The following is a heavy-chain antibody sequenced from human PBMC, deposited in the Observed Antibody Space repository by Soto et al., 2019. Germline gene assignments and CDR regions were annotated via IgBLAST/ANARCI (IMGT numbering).Heavy chain of an antibody. CDR2: ISYDGSNK. Sequence: QVQLVESGGGVVQSGRSLRLSCAASGFTFSSYAMHWVRQAPGKGLEWVAVISYDGSNKYYADSVKGRFTISRDNSKNPLYLQMNSLRAEDTAVYYCARGIAVAGTIDYWGQGTLVTVSS. CDR1: GFTFSSYA. CDR3: ARGIAVAGTIDY. J-gene: IGHJ4*02. V-gene: IGHV3-30-3*01. D-gene: IGHD6-19*01.